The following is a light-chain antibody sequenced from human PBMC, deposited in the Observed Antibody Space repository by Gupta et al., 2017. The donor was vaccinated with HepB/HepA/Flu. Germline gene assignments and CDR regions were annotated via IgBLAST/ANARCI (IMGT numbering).Light chain of an antibody. CDR3: SSYTNSTIRV. J-gene: IGLJ2*01. CDR1: SSDIGAYNY. Sequence: QSALTQPASVSGSPGQSITISCTGTSSDIGAYNYVSWYQLHPGKAPKLMIYDVSDRPSGVSNRFSGSKSGNTASLTISGLQAEDEADYYCSSYTNSTIRVFGGGTKLTVL. CDR2: DVS. V-gene: IGLV2-14*03.